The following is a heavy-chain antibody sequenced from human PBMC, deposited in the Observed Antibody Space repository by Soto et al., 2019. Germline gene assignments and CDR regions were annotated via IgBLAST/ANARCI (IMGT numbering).Heavy chain of an antibody. CDR2: VYNSGST. D-gene: IGHD2-2*01. CDR3: ARHPLRSCSTTSCYPDGGNFDY. Sequence: ETLSVTWTVSGASVSSNNYYWAFIRQPPGKGLEWVGSVYNSGSTYYNPSLKSRLTVSLDTSKNQLSLSLRSVTAADTAVYYCARHPLRSCSTTSCYPDGGNFDYWGQGTLVTVSS. J-gene: IGHJ4*02. CDR1: GASVSSNNYY. V-gene: IGHV4-39*01.